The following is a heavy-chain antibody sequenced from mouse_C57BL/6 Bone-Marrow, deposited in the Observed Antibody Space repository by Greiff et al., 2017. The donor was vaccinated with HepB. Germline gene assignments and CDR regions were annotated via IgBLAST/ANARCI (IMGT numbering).Heavy chain of an antibody. CDR2: IYPGDGDT. Sequence: QVQLKQSGPELVKPGASVKISCKASGYAFSSSWMNWVKQRPGKGLEWIGRIYPGDGDTNYNGKFKGKATLTADKSSSTAYMQLSSLTSEDSAVYFCARSGYYGNDGWGQGTLVTVSA. D-gene: IGHD2-2*01. CDR1: GYAFSSSW. CDR3: ARSGYYGNDG. J-gene: IGHJ3*02. V-gene: IGHV1-82*01.